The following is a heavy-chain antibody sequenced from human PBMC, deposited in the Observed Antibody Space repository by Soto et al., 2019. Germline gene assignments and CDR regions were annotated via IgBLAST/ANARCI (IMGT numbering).Heavy chain of an antibody. J-gene: IGHJ4*02. CDR3: AGSRGFGFDF. D-gene: IGHD2-15*01. Sequence: QVQLVQTGDELKKPGASVKVSCKASDYTFNSYGISWVRKAPGQGLEWMGWLSGDNGDIKYAQKFQGRVTMTTDISTSTVYMELRSVSAADTAVYFCAGSRGFGFDFWGQGTLVTVSS. CDR1: DYTFNSYG. CDR2: LSGDNGDI. V-gene: IGHV1-18*01.